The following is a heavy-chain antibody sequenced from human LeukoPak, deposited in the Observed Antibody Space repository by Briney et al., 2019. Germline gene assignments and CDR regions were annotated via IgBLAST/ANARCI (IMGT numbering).Heavy chain of an antibody. CDR1: GYTFTGYY. CDR2: INPNSGGT. V-gene: IGHV1-2*06. Sequence: GASAKVSCKASGYTFTGYYMHWVRQAPGQGLEWMGRINPNSGGTNYAQKFQGRVTMTRDTSISTAYMELSRLRSDDTAVYYCATRDGYNPEYFDYWGQGTLVTVSS. CDR3: ATRDGYNPEYFDY. D-gene: IGHD5-24*01. J-gene: IGHJ4*02.